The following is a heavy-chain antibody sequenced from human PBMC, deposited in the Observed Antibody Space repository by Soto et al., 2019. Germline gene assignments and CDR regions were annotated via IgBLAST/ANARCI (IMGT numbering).Heavy chain of an antibody. J-gene: IGHJ4*02. V-gene: IGHV3-23*01. CDR2: VSGGGGVT. CDR3: AKGRCSGTSCYSVY. D-gene: IGHD2-15*01. Sequence: EVQLLESGGGLVQPGGSLRLSCAASGFSFSDYAMSWVRQAPGKGLEWVSGVSGGGGVTNYADSVKGRFTISRDNSKNTVYLQMNGLRAEDTAIYYCAKGRCSGTSCYSVYWGQGTLVTVSS. CDR1: GFSFSDYA.